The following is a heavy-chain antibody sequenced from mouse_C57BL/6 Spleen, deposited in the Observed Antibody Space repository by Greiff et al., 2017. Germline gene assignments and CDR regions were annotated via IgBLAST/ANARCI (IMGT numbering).Heavy chain of an antibody. J-gene: IGHJ2*01. CDR1: GYTFTSYW. CDR2: IDPSDSYT. Sequence: VQLQQPGAELVKPGASVKLSCKASGYTFTSYWMQWVKQRPGQGLEWIGEIDPSDSYTNYNQKFKGKATLTVDTSSSTAYMQLSSLTSEDSAVYYWARRNAPLLLFDYWGQGTTLTVSS. CDR3: ARRNAPLLLFDY. V-gene: IGHV1-50*01. D-gene: IGHD2-10*01.